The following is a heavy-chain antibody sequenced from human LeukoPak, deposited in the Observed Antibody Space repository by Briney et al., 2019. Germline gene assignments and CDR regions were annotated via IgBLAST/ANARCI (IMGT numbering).Heavy chain of an antibody. V-gene: IGHV3-23*01. Sequence: GGSLRLSCAASGFTFNNYAMSWVRQAPGKGLEWVSALSGSADGTYYADSVKGRFTISRDNSKNTLYLQMNSLRAEDTAVYYCAEIWFGEFDYWGQGTLVTVSS. D-gene: IGHD3-10*01. J-gene: IGHJ4*02. CDR3: AEIWFGEFDY. CDR2: LSGSADGT. CDR1: GFTFNNYA.